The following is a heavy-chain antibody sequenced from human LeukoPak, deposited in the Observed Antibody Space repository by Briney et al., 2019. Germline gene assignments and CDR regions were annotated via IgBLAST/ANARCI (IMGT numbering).Heavy chain of an antibody. CDR2: IYYSGSS. CDR3: ATLTGAAMAFDY. D-gene: IGHD5-18*01. V-gene: IGHV4-39*01. J-gene: IGHJ4*02. Sequence: SETLSLTCTVSGCSISSSSYYCGWIRQPPGKGLEWIGSIYYSGSSYYHPSLKSRVTISVDTSKNQFSLKLSSVTAADTAVYYCATLTGAAMAFDYWGQGTLVTVSS. CDR1: GCSISSSSYY.